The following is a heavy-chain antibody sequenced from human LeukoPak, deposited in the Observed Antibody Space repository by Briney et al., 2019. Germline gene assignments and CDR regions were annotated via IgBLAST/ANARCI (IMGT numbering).Heavy chain of an antibody. D-gene: IGHD6-6*01. CDR2: INSDARST. CDR1: GFTFSNYW. CDR3: TRDPRHFDS. V-gene: IGHV3-74*01. Sequence: GGSLRLSCAASGFTFSNYWMHWVRQAPGKGLVWVSRINSDARSTSYADSVKGRFTISRDNAKNSLYLQMSSLRVEDTAVYYCTRDPRHFDSCGQGTLVTVSS. J-gene: IGHJ5*01.